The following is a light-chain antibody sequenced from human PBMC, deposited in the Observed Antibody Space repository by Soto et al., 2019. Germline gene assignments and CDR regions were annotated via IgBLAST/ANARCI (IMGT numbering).Light chain of an antibody. V-gene: IGLV1-40*01. CDR1: TSNIGAGYD. Sequence: QPVLTQPPSVSGAPGQRGTISCTGGTSNIGAGYDVHWYQQFPGRAPKLLIYGNNIRPAGVPDRFSGSKSGSSASLAITGLLAEDEADYYCQSYDSSLTGWTTFGGGTKVTVL. CDR3: QSYDSSLTGWTT. J-gene: IGLJ2*01. CDR2: GNN.